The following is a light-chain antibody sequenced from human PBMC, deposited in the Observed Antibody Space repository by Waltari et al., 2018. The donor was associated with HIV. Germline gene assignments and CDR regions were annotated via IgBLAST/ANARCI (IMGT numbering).Light chain of an antibody. J-gene: IGKJ1*01. V-gene: IGKV3-15*01. CDR3: QQYNNWPWT. Sequence: LLTQSPATLSVSPGERATLSCRASQSVNNNLAWYQQKPGRAPRLLIFGASNRPTGIPARFSGSGSRTEFTLTISSLQSEDFAVYYCQQYNNWPWTCGQGTKVEIK. CDR1: QSVNNN. CDR2: GAS.